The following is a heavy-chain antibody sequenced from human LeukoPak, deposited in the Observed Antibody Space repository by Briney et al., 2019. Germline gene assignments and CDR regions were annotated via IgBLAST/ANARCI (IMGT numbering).Heavy chain of an antibody. CDR2: ISSSSSYT. CDR1: GFSFSDYY. V-gene: IGHV3-11*06. CDR3: AREAWGTVTDY. Sequence: GGSLRLSCAASGFSFSDYYMSWIRQAPGKGLEWVSYISSSSSYTNYADSVKGRFTISRDNAKNSLYLQMYSLRAEDTAVYYCAREAWGTVTDYWGLGTLVTVSS. J-gene: IGHJ4*02. D-gene: IGHD4-17*01.